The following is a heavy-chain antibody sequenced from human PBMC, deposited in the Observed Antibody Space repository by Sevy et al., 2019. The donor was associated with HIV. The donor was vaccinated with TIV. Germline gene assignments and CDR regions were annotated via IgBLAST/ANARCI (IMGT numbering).Heavy chain of an antibody. CDR2: IIPIPGIP. J-gene: IGHJ5*02. D-gene: IGHD2-2*01. V-gene: IGHV1-69*04. CDR1: GGTFSSYA. CDR3: ARDASSYCTSYSCYGGWFDP. Sequence: ASVKVSCKASGGTFSSYAINWVRQAPGLGLEWMGRIIPIPGIPNYAQKFQGRVTITADKSTSTAYMELSSLRSEDTAVYYCARDASSYCTSYSCYGGWFDPWGQGTLVTVSS.